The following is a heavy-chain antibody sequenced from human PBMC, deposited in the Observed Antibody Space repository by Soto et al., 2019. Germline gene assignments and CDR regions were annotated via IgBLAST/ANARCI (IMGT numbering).Heavy chain of an antibody. D-gene: IGHD6-19*01. Sequence: QVQLVQSGAEVKKPGASVKVSCKASGYTFTSYAMHWVRQAPGQRLEWMGWINAGNGNTKYSQKFQGRVTITRDTAASTAYMELSSLRSEDTAVYYCARDGLAVAPERSYWGQGTLVTVSS. V-gene: IGHV1-3*01. CDR2: INAGNGNT. CDR3: ARDGLAVAPERSY. CDR1: GYTFTSYA. J-gene: IGHJ4*02.